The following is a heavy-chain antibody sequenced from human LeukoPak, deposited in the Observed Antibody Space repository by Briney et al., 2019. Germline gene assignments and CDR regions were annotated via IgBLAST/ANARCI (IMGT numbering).Heavy chain of an antibody. D-gene: IGHD3-22*01. J-gene: IGHJ6*03. V-gene: IGHV1-69*01. CDR2: IIPIFGTA. CDR3: ARGPVITYYYYYYMDV. CDR1: GGTFSSYA. Sequence: SVKVSCKASGGTFSSYAISWVRQAPGQGLEWMGGIIPIFGTANYARKFQGRVTITADESTSTAYMELSSLRSEDTAVYYCARGPVITYYYYYYMDVWGKGTTVTVSS.